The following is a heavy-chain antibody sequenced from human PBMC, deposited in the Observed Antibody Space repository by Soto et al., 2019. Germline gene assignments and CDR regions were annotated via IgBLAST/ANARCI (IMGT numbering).Heavy chain of an antibody. D-gene: IGHD1-26*01. CDR1: VFTFISYA. CDR2: ISYDGSNK. J-gene: IGHJ4*02. CDR3: ARPWELLNYFDY. Sequence: PGWSLRLSCAASVFTFISYAMHWVRQAPGKGLEWVAVISYDGSNKYYADSVKGRFTISRDNSKNTLYLQMNSLRAEDTAVYYCARPWELLNYFDYCGQGTLVTVSS. V-gene: IGHV3-30-3*01.